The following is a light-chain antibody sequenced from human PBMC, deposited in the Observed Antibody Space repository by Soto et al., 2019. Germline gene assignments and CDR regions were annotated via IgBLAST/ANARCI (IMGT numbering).Light chain of an antibody. V-gene: IGKV1-5*01. CDR2: DAS. J-gene: IGKJ1*01. Sequence: IQVTQSPSTQSAYVGDRVTITCRASQSISSWLAWYQQKPGKAPKLLIFDASNLETGVPSRFSGSRSGTGFTLTITSLQPDDFATYYCQQYSSYPSTFGQGTKVDNK. CDR3: QQYSSYPST. CDR1: QSISSW.